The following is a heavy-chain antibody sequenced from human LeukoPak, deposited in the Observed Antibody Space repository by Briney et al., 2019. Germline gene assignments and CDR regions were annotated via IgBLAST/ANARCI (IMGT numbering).Heavy chain of an antibody. Sequence: ASVTVSCKASGYTFINYYIHWVRQAPGQGLEWMGRINPSGDTVNYAQKFQDRVTMTRDTATNTVYLDLSSLRSDDTAIYYCARTLADAGANHWGQGTLVTVSS. V-gene: IGHV1-46*01. CDR3: ARTLADAGANH. D-gene: IGHD2-8*02. CDR2: INPSGDTV. J-gene: IGHJ5*02. CDR1: GYTFINYY.